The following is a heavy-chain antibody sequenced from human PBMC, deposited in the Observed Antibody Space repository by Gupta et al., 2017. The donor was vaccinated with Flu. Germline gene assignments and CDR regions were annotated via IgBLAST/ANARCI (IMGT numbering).Heavy chain of an antibody. J-gene: IGHJ4*02. CDR2: ISWNSGRI. D-gene: IGHD6-6*01. CDR3: AKDYSSSSEDQFDY. V-gene: IGHV3-9*01. CDR1: GFTFDDYA. Sequence: EVQLVESGGGLVQPGRSLRLSCAASGFTFDDYAMHWVRQAPGKGLEWVSGISWNSGRIGYADSVKGRFTISRDNAKNSLYLQMNSLRAEDTALYYCAKDYSSSSEDQFDYWGQGTLVTVSS.